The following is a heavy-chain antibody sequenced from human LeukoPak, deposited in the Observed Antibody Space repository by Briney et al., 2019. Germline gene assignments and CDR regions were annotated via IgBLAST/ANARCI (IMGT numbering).Heavy chain of an antibody. V-gene: IGHV1-24*01. Sequence: ASVKVSCKVSGYTLTELSMHWVRQAPGKGLEWMGGFDPEDGETIYAQKFQGRVTMTEDTSTDTAYMELSSLRSEDTAVYYCATLLGAYCSSTSCSLGFDPWGQGTLVTVSS. D-gene: IGHD2-2*01. CDR2: FDPEDGET. J-gene: IGHJ5*02. CDR3: ATLLGAYCSSTSCSLGFDP. CDR1: GYTLTELS.